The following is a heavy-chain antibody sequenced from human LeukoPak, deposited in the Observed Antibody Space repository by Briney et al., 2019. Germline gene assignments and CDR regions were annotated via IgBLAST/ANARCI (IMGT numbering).Heavy chain of an antibody. Sequence: GGSLRLSCAASGFTFSSYGMHWVRQAPGKGLEWVAVIWYDGSNKYYADSVKGRFTISRDNSKNTLYLQMNSLRAEDTAVYYCARDCTAYCGCYCYSGCYWGQGTLVTVSS. D-gene: IGHD2-21*02. CDR1: GFTFSSYG. V-gene: IGHV3-33*01. J-gene: IGHJ4*02. CDR3: ARDCTAYCGCYCYSGCY. CDR2: IWYDGSNK.